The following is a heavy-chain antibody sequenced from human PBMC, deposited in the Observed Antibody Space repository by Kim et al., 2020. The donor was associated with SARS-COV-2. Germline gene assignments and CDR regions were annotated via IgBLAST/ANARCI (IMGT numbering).Heavy chain of an antibody. V-gene: IGHV4-34*01. CDR2: INHSGST. CDR1: GGSFSGYY. CDR3: ARGISLIAAAGTLDY. Sequence: SETLSLTCAVYGGSFSGYYWSWIRQPPGKGLEWIGEINHSGSTNYNPSLKSRVTISVDTSKNQFSLKLSSVTAADTAVYYCARGISLIAAAGTLDYWGQGTLVTVSS. J-gene: IGHJ4*02. D-gene: IGHD6-13*01.